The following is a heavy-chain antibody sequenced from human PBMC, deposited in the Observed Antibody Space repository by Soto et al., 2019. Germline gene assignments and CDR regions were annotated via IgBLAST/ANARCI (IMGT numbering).Heavy chain of an antibody. CDR1: GYTFTNYD. D-gene: IGHD2-2*01. CDR2: MNPNSGNT. J-gene: IGHJ4*02. Sequence: ASVKVSCKASGYTFTNYDINWVRQATGQGLEWMGWMNPNSGNTGYAQKLQGRVTMTRNTSMSTASMELSSLRSEDTAVYYCARGQMSCNSSSCPSFFDYSAQGTLVTVYS. CDR3: ARGQMSCNSSSCPSFFDY. V-gene: IGHV1-8*01.